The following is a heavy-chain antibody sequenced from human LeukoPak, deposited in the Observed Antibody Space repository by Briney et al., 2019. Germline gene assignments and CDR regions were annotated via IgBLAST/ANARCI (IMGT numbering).Heavy chain of an antibody. CDR1: GFTVSSNY. CDR2: IYSGGST. CDR3: ARYCTFRTCSGTKFDY. D-gene: IGHD1-1*01. J-gene: IGHJ4*02. Sequence: SGGSLRLSCAASGFTVSSNYMSWVRQAPGKGLEWVSVIYSGGSTYYADSVKGRFTTSRDNSTNTLYLQMNSLRAEDTAVYFCARYCTFRTCSGTKFDYWGQGTLVTVS. V-gene: IGHV3-53*01.